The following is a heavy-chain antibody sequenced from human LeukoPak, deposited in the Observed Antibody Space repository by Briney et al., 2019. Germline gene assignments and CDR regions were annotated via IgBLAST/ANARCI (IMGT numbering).Heavy chain of an antibody. CDR2: IYYTGTT. Sequence: PSETLSLTCTVSGVSINTYYWGWIRQPPGKGLDWIGYIYYTGTTNNNPSLKSRITMSVDTSRNQFSLNLKSVTAADTAVYYCATRMVTTAVGAFDVWGLGTMVIVSS. CDR1: GVSINTYY. D-gene: IGHD4-17*01. V-gene: IGHV4-59*08. CDR3: ATRMVTTAVGAFDV. J-gene: IGHJ3*01.